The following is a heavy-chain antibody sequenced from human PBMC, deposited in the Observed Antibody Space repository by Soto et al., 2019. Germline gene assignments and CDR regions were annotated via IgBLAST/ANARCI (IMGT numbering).Heavy chain of an antibody. Sequence: VASVKVSCKASGYTFTGYYMHWVRQAPGQGLEWMGWINPNSGGTNYAQKFQGWVTMTRDTSISTAYMELSRLRSDDTAVYYCARGNKYDFWSGWYYYGMDVWGQGTTVTVSS. CDR1: GYTFTGYY. V-gene: IGHV1-2*04. J-gene: IGHJ6*02. CDR3: ARGNKYDFWSGWYYYGMDV. CDR2: INPNSGGT. D-gene: IGHD3-3*01.